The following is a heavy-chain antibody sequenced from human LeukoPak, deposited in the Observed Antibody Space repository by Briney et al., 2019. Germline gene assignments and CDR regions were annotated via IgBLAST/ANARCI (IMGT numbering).Heavy chain of an antibody. CDR3: ARDYCSSTSCYLNYYYYMDV. CDR2: ISSSSSYI. D-gene: IGHD2-2*01. V-gene: IGHV3-21*01. Sequence: GGPLRHSCAASGFTFSIYRMNGVRQAPGKGLEWVSSISSSSSYIYYADSVKGRFTISRDNAKNSLYLQMNSLRAEDTAVYYCARDYCSSTSCYLNYYYYMDVWGKGTTVTVSS. CDR1: GFTFSIYR. J-gene: IGHJ6*03.